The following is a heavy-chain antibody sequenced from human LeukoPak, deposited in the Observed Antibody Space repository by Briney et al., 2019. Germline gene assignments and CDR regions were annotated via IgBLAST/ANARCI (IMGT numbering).Heavy chain of an antibody. V-gene: IGHV3-9*01. CDR1: GFTFDDYA. CDR2: ISWNSGSI. CDR3: AKSRRSSGYYYLDY. J-gene: IGHJ4*02. D-gene: IGHD3-22*01. Sequence: GRSLRLSCAASGFTFDDYAMHWVRQAPGKGLEWVSGISWNSGSIGYADSVKGRFTISRDNSKNTLYLQMNSLRAEDTAVYYCAKSRRSSGYYYLDYWGQGTLVTVSS.